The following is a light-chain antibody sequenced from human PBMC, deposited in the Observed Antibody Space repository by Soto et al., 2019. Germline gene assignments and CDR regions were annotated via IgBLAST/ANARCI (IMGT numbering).Light chain of an antibody. J-gene: IGKJ2*01. CDR1: QSISTW. Sequence: DIQLTQSPSTLSASLGDRVTITCRASQSISTWLVWYQQKPGTPPKLLIYKASTLESGVPSRFSGSRSGTEFTPTVSSLQPDDYATYYCQQYNNSFPYTFGQGTKLEIK. CDR2: KAS. V-gene: IGKV1-5*03. CDR3: QQYNNSFPYT.